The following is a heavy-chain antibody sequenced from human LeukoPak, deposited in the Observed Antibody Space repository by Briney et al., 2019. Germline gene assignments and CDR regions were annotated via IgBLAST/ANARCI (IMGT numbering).Heavy chain of an antibody. D-gene: IGHD3-3*01. J-gene: IGHJ5*02. CDR2: IYYSGST. Sequence: SETLSLTCTVSGGSISSYYWSWLRQPPGKGLEWIGYIYYSGSTNYNPSLKSRVTISVDTSKNQFSLKLSSVTAADTAVYYCARGGSVDFWSGYFSVWFDPWGQGTLVTVSS. V-gene: IGHV4-59*01. CDR1: GGSISSYY. CDR3: ARGGSVDFWSGYFSVWFDP.